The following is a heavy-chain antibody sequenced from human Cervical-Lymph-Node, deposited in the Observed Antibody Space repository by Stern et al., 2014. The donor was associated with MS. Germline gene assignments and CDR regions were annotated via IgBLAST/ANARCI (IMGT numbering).Heavy chain of an antibody. D-gene: IGHD4-23*01. J-gene: IGHJ4*02. CDR1: GFTFSTYW. CDR2: MNSDGRST. V-gene: IGHV3-74*01. Sequence: EVQLVESGGGFVQRGGSLRLSCAASGFTFSTYWMHWVRQDPGKGLVWVSRMNSDGRSTGYADSVKGRFTISRDNAKNTLYLQMDSLRAEDTAVYFCAREHYGGGLDYWGQGTLVTVSS. CDR3: AREHYGGGLDY.